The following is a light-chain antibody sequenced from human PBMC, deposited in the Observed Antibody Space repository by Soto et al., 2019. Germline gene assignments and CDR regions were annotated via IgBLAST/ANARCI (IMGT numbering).Light chain of an antibody. CDR2: EVN. V-gene: IGLV2-8*01. CDR3: SSFVGAPVI. J-gene: IGLJ2*01. Sequence: QSALTQPPSASGSPGQSVTIPCAGTSTDVGEYNYVSWYQQHPGKVPKLIIFEVNKRPSGVPDRFSGSKSGDTASLTVSGLQAEGEADYYCSSFVGAPVIFGGGTKLTVL. CDR1: STDVGEYNY.